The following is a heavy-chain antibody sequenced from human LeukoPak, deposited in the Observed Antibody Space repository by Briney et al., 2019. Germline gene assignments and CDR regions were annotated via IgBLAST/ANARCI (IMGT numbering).Heavy chain of an antibody. V-gene: IGHV1-2*02. Sequence: ASVKVSFKASGYTFAGYYIHWVRQAPGRGLEWMGWINPNTGGTNYAQKFQDRVTMTRDTSISTAYMELSSLRSDDTAMYYCARDVLLAVPALDYWGQGTLVTVSS. D-gene: IGHD6-19*01. CDR2: INPNTGGT. CDR1: GYTFAGYY. J-gene: IGHJ4*02. CDR3: ARDVLLAVPALDY.